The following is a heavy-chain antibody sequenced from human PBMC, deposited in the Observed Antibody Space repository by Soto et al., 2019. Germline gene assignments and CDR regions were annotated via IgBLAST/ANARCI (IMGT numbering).Heavy chain of an antibody. J-gene: IGHJ2*01. Sequence: PGGSPSLSPAASGFAFDDYALHWVRPSPGKGLEWVSTISWNGGSVDYADSVRGRFTISRDNAKNSLYLQMNNLRDEDTAFYYCVKDISPSFWYFHVWGRGTLVTVSS. V-gene: IGHV3-9*01. CDR2: ISWNGGSV. CDR1: GFAFDDYA. CDR3: VKDISPSFWYFHV.